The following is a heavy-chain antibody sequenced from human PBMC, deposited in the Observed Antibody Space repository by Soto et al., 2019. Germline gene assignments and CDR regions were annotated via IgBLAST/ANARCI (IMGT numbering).Heavy chain of an antibody. CDR3: ARDPTPGPELLGAYGMDV. J-gene: IGHJ6*02. D-gene: IGHD1-26*01. CDR2: ISAYNGNT. V-gene: IGHV1-18*01. Sequence: ASVKVSCKASGYTFTSYGISWVRQAPGQGLEWMGWISAYNGNTNYAQKLQGRVTMTTDTSTSTAYMELRSLRSDDTAVYYCARDPTPGPELLGAYGMDVWGQGTTVTVSS. CDR1: GYTFTSYG.